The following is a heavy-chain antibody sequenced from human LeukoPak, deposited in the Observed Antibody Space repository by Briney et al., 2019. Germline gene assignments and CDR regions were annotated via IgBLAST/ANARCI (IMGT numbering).Heavy chain of an antibody. CDR2: ISGSGGST. D-gene: IGHD3-22*01. J-gene: IGHJ1*01. V-gene: IGHV3-23*01. Sequence: GGSLRLSCAASGFTFSSYAMSWVRQATGKGLEWVSAISGSGGSTYYADSVKGRFTISRDNSKNTLYLQMNGLRAEDTAVYYCAKDVYYDSSGYYFEYFQHWGQGTLVTASS. CDR1: GFTFSSYA. CDR3: AKDVYYDSSGYYFEYFQH.